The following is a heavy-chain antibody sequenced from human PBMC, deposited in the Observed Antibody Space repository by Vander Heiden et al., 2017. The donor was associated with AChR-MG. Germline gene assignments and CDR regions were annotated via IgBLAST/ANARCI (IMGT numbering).Heavy chain of an antibody. V-gene: IGHV3-66*01. D-gene: IGHD4-17*01. J-gene: IGHJ1*01. Sequence: EVQLVESGGGLVQPGGSLRLPCAASGFTVSSNYMSWVGQAPGKGLEWVSVIYSGGSTYYADSVKGRFTISRDKAKNTLYIKMNRLRAEDTAVYYCGGDTGAEYFKHWGQGTLVTVSS. CDR2: IYSGGST. CDR1: GFTVSSNY. CDR3: GGDTGAEYFKH.